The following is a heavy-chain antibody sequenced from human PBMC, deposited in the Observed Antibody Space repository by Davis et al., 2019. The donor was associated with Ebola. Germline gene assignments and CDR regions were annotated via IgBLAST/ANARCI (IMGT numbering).Heavy chain of an antibody. CDR3: ARVLAARPGYYYYGMDV. CDR2: ISYDGSNK. D-gene: IGHD6-6*01. Sequence: PGGSLRLSCAASGFTFSSYAMHWVRQAPGKGLEWVAVISYDGSNKYYADSVKGRFTISRDNSKNTLYLQMNSLRAEDTAVYYCARVLAARPGYYYYGMDVWGQGTTVTVSS. V-gene: IGHV3-30-3*01. J-gene: IGHJ6*02. CDR1: GFTFSSYA.